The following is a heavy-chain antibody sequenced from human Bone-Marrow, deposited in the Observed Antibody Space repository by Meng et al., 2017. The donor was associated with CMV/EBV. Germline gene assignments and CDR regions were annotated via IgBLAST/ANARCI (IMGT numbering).Heavy chain of an antibody. V-gene: IGHV1-18*01. Sequence: ASAKVSCKASGYTFTSYGISWVRQAPGQGLEWMGWISAYNGNTNYAQKLQGRVTITRNNSISTAYMDLSSLRSEDTAVYYCARDAGSGGWGSYYGPNTGMDVWGQGNTVTVSS. CDR2: ISAYNGNT. CDR1: GYTFTSYG. CDR3: ARDAGSGGWGSYYGPNTGMDV. J-gene: IGHJ6*02. D-gene: IGHD3-10*01.